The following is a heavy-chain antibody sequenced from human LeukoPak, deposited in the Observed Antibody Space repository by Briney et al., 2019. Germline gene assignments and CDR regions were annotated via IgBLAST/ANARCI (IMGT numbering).Heavy chain of an antibody. D-gene: IGHD3-22*01. V-gene: IGHV1-18*01. Sequence: ASVKVSCKASGYTFTSYGISWVRQAPGQGLEWMGWISAYNGNTNYAQKLQGRVTMTTDTSTSTAYMELRSLRFEDTAVYYCARGKARITLIQAIDYWGQGTLVTVSS. CDR3: ARGKARITLIQAIDY. CDR2: ISAYNGNT. J-gene: IGHJ4*02. CDR1: GYTFTSYG.